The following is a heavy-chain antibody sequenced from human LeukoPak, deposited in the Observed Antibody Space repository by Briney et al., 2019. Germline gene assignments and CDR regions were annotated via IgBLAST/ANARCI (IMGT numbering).Heavy chain of an antibody. J-gene: IGHJ5*02. Sequence: GGSLRLSCAASGFTFSYYWMSWVRQAPGKGLEWVANIEQDGSEKYYVDSVKGRFTISRDNAKNSLYLQMNSLRAEDTAVYYCARDGSNTYYYDSSGYPNWFDPWGQGTLVTVSS. D-gene: IGHD3-22*01. V-gene: IGHV3-7*01. CDR1: GFTFSYYW. CDR3: ARDGSNTYYYDSSGYPNWFDP. CDR2: IEQDGSEK.